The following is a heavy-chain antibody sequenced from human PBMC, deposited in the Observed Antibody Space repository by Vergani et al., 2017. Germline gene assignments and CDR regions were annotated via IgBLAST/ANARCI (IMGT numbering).Heavy chain of an antibody. CDR3: ARHLRLYSYGVFDY. V-gene: IGHV4-34*01. D-gene: IGHD5-18*01. Sequence: QVQLQQWGAGRFKPAETLYTTFAGYGGLFTGYYWSWIRQPPGKGLEWIGSLYASRSNYYIPYLKSRVAISIDTSKNHFYLRLSSVTDADTAVHYCARHLRLYSYGVFDYWGQGREVTVSS. CDR1: GGLFTGYY. CDR2: LYASRSN. J-gene: IGHJ4*02.